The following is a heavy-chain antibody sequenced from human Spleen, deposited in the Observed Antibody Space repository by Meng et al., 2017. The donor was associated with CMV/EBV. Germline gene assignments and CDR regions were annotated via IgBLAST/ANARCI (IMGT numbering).Heavy chain of an antibody. D-gene: IGHD2-15*01. J-gene: IGHJ4*02. CDR2: IYYSGST. CDR1: GGSVSSGSYY. V-gene: IGHV4-61*01. CDR3: ARFYCSGGSCYSEY. Sequence: SETLSLTCTVSGGSVSSGSYYWSWIRQPPGKGLEWIGYIYYSGSTNYNPSLKSRVTISVDTSKNQFSLKLSSVTAADTAAYYCARFYCSGGSCYSEYWGQGTLVTVSS.